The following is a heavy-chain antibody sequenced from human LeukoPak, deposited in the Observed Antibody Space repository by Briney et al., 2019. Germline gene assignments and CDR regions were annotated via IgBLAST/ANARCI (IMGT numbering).Heavy chain of an antibody. D-gene: IGHD4-11*01. CDR2: IKQDGSAK. CDR3: ARVHESATTVSEY. V-gene: IGHV3-7*04. J-gene: IGHJ4*02. CDR1: GFTFSTYW. Sequence: GGSQRLSCAASGFTFSTYWMTWVRQAPGKGLEWVANIKQDGSAKYYVDSVEGRFTISRDNARTSLYLQMNSLRVEDTAVYYCARVHESATTVSEYWGQGTLVTVSS.